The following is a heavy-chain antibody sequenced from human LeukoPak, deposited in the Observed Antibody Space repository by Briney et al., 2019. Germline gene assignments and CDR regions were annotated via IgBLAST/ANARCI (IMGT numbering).Heavy chain of an antibody. J-gene: IGHJ4*02. CDR2: IESRTNGGST. Sequence: PGGSLRLSCAASGFTFSGYSMTWVRQAPGKGLEWVGRIESRTNGGSTDYAAPVKGRFTISRDDSKNTLYLQMNSLKTEDTAVYYCTRESPQLDYWGQGTLVTVSS. CDR3: TRESPQLDY. CDR1: GFTFSGYS. V-gene: IGHV3-15*04.